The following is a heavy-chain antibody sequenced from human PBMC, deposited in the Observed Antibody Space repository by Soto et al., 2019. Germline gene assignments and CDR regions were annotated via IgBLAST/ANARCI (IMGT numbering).Heavy chain of an antibody. CDR1: GFTFSSYG. J-gene: IGHJ4*02. CDR2: ISYDGSDK. D-gene: IGHD4-17*01. V-gene: IGHV3-30*03. Sequence: QVQLVESGGGVVQPGRSLRLSCAASGFTFSSYGMHWVRQAPGKGLEWVAVISYDGSDKYYADSVKGRFTISRDNSKNTRYLQMTSLRAEDKAVYYCAIGRRMTTVTTAFDYWGQGTLVTVSS. CDR3: AIGRRMTTVTTAFDY.